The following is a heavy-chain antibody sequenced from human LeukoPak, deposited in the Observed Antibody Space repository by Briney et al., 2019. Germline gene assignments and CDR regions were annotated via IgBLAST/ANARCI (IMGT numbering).Heavy chain of an antibody. V-gene: IGHV1-18*01. CDR1: GYTFTSYG. J-gene: IGHJ3*02. CDR2: ISAYNGNT. D-gene: IGHD3-22*01. Sequence: ASVKVSCKASGYTFTSYGISWVRQAPGQGLEWMGWISAYNGNTNYAQKLQGRVTMTTDTSTSTAYMELRSLRSDDTAVYYCARDDRRLSYYYDSSGYSIDAFDIWGQGTMVTVSS. CDR3: ARDDRRLSYYYDSSGYSIDAFDI.